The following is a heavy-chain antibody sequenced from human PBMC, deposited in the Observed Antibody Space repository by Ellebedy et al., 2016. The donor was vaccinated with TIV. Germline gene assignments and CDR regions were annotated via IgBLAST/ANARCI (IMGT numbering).Heavy chain of an antibody. CDR1: GFNFHNYA. CDR2: ISSSSSTI. V-gene: IGHV3-48*04. Sequence: GGSLRLSXAASGFNFHNYAMNWVRQAPGKGLEWVSYISSSSSTIYYADSVKGRFTISRDNAKNSLYLQMNSLRAEDTAVYYCARVRLYGSGSLDYWGQGTLVTVSS. J-gene: IGHJ4*02. CDR3: ARVRLYGSGSLDY. D-gene: IGHD3-10*01.